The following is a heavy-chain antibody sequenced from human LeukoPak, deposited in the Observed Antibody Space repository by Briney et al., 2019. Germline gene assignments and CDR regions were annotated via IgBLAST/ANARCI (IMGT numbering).Heavy chain of an antibody. D-gene: IGHD3-22*01. Sequence: SVKVSCTASGGTFSSYAISWVRQAPGQGLEWMGGIIPIFGTANYAQKFQGRVTITADESTSTAYMELSSLRSEDTAVYYCARDGPPSYYYDSRSDYFDYGGQGTLVTVSS. V-gene: IGHV1-69*13. CDR2: IIPIFGTA. J-gene: IGHJ4*02. CDR1: GGTFSSYA. CDR3: ARDGPPSYYYDSRSDYFDY.